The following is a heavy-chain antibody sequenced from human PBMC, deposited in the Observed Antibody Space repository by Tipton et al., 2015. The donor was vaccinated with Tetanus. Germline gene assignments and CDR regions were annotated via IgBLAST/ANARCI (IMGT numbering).Heavy chain of an antibody. J-gene: IGHJ6*02. CDR1: GGSISSGGYY. CDR2: IYYTGNT. CDR3: ARVKGTYNHYGLDV. D-gene: IGHD3-10*01. V-gene: IGHV4-31*03. Sequence: TLSLTCSVSGGSISSGGYYWSWIRQHPGKGLEWLGYIYYTGNTYYNLSLKSRVTISEDGSKNQISLRLRSVTAADTAVYYCARVKGTYNHYGLDVWGQGTTVTVAS.